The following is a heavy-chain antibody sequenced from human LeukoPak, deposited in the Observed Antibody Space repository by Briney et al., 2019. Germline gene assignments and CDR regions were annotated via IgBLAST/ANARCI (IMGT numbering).Heavy chain of an antibody. Sequence: GGSLRLSCAASGFTFSSYWMSWVRQAPGKGLEGVANIKQDGSEKYYVDSVKGRFTISRDNAKNSLYLQMNSLRAEDTAVYYCARDSMVRGVPHLGWFDPWGQGTLVTVSS. CDR3: ARDSMVRGVPHLGWFDP. CDR2: IKQDGSEK. CDR1: GFTFSSYW. J-gene: IGHJ5*02. D-gene: IGHD3-10*01. V-gene: IGHV3-7*01.